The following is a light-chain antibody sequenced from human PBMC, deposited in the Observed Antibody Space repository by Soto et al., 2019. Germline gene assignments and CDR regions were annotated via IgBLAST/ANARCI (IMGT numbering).Light chain of an antibody. V-gene: IGKV1-33*01. CDR1: QDLITF. J-gene: IGKJ3*01. CDR3: QFYENLHLFT. Sequence: DIRMTQSPSSLSASVGDRVTIPCQASQDLITFLNWYQQKPGKAPKVLIYAASNLETGVPSRFSGGGSGTEFTLTSTSRQPEDSGTYYCQFYENLHLFTFGPGTKVEVK. CDR2: AAS.